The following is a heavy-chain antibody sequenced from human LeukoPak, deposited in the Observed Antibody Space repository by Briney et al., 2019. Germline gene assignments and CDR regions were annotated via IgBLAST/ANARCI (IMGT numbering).Heavy chain of an antibody. V-gene: IGHV3-30*02. CDR3: ARDEFSSSPGYFDY. Sequence: GGSLRLSCAASGFTFSSYGMHWVRQAPGKGLEWVAFIRYDGSNKYYADSVKGRFTISGDNSKNTLYLQMNSLRAEDTAVYYCARDEFSSSPGYFDYWGQGTLVTVSS. CDR2: IRYDGSNK. J-gene: IGHJ4*02. CDR1: GFTFSSYG. D-gene: IGHD2-2*01.